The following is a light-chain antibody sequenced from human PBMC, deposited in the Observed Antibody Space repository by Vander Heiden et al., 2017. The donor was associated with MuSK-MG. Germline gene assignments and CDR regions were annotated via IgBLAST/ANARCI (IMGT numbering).Light chain of an antibody. CDR2: GAS. CDR1: QSVTSSS. J-gene: IGKJ1*01. V-gene: IGKV3-20*01. Sequence: EIVLTQSPGTLSLSPGERATLSCWASQSVTSSSLAWYQQIPGQAPRLLIYGASNRATGIPDRFSGSGSGTDFTLTISRLEPEDFAVYYCQQYCSSPKTFGQGTKVEIK. CDR3: QQYCSSPKT.